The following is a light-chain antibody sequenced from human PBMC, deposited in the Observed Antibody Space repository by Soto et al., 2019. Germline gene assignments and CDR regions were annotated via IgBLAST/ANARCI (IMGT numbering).Light chain of an antibody. CDR3: SSYTSSSTLV. CDR2: DVT. CDR1: SSDVGGYNF. J-gene: IGLJ1*01. Sequence: QSVLTQPASVSGTPGQSITIACTGTSSDVGGYNFVPWYQQHPGKAPKLMIYDVTIRPSGVSSRFSGSKSGNTASLTISGLQAEDEADYYCSSYTSSSTLVFGTGTKVTVL. V-gene: IGLV2-14*01.